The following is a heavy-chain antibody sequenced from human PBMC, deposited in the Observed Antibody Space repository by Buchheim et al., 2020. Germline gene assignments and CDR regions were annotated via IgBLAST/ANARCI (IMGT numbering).Heavy chain of an antibody. Sequence: QVQLQESGPGLVKPSETLSLTCTVSGGSVSSGSYYWSWIRQPPGKGLEWIGYIYYSGSTNYNPSLKSRVIISVDTSKNQFSLKLSSVTAADTAVYYCARVLSSSWYQNWFDPWGQGTL. CDR1: GGSVSSGSYY. CDR3: ARVLSSSWYQNWFDP. CDR2: IYYSGST. J-gene: IGHJ5*02. D-gene: IGHD6-13*01. V-gene: IGHV4-61*01.